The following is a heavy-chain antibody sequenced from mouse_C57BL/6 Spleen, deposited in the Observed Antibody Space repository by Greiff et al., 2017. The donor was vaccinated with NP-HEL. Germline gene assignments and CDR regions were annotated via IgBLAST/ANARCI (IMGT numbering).Heavy chain of an antibody. Sequence: VQLQQSGPELVKPGASVKISCKASGYAFSSSWMNWVQQRPGKGLEWIGRISPGDGDTNYNGKFKGKATLTADKSSSTAYMQLSSLTSEDSAVYFCARTGTLYYFDYWGQGTTLTVSS. CDR1: GYAFSSSW. V-gene: IGHV1-82*01. CDR2: ISPGDGDT. J-gene: IGHJ2*01. CDR3: ARTGTLYYFDY. D-gene: IGHD4-1*01.